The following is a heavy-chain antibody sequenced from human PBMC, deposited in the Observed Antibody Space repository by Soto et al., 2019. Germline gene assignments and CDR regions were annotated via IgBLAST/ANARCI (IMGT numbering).Heavy chain of an antibody. Sequence: QVQLVQSGAEVQKPGSSVKVSCKASGGTFSSYAISWVRQAPGQGLEWMGGIIPIFGTANYAQKFQGRVTITADESTSTAYMELSSLRSEDTAVYYCASSYYYGSGSYPDNWFDPWGQGTLVTVSS. D-gene: IGHD3-10*01. CDR3: ASSYYYGSGSYPDNWFDP. J-gene: IGHJ5*02. V-gene: IGHV1-69*01. CDR1: GGTFSSYA. CDR2: IIPIFGTA.